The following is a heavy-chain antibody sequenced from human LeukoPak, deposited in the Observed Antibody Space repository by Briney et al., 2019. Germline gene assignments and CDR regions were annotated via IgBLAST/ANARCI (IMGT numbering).Heavy chain of an antibody. D-gene: IGHD2-2*01. J-gene: IGHJ4*02. CDR2: IKQDGSEK. CDR3: ARTPASGLLDY. V-gene: IGHV3-7*01. Sequence: ETLSLTCTVSGGSISSSSYYWGWIRQPPGKGLEWVANIKQDGSEKNYVDSVKGRFTVSRDNAENSVVLQMNSLSLDDTAVYYCARTPASGLLDYWGQGTLVTVSS. CDR1: GGSISSSSYY.